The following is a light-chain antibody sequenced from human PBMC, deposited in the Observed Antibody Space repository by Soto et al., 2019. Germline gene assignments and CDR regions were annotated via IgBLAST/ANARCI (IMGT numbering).Light chain of an antibody. CDR2: DAS. CDR3: QQYTNTNNPWM. V-gene: IGKV1-5*01. Sequence: DIQVTQSPPTLSASVGDRVTITCRASQTISTWMAWYQQKPGKAPKLLVYDASTLQSGVASRFSGSVSGTEFTLIISGLQPDDSATYYCQQYTNTNNPWMFGQGTKVDI. J-gene: IGKJ1*01. CDR1: QTISTW.